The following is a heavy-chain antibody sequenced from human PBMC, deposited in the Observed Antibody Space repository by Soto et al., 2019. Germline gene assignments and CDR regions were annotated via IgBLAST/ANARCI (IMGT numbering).Heavy chain of an antibody. CDR3: ARVQYDFWSGYFPRVYGMGV. J-gene: IGHJ6*02. D-gene: IGHD3-3*01. CDR2: ISAYNGNT. CDR1: GYTFTSYG. V-gene: IGHV1-18*04. Sequence: QVQLVQSGAEVKKPGASVKVSCKASGYTFTSYGISWVRQAPGQGLEWMGWISAYNGNTNYAQKLQGRVTMTTDTSTSTAYMELRSLRSDDTAVYYCARVQYDFWSGYFPRVYGMGVWGQGTTVTVSS.